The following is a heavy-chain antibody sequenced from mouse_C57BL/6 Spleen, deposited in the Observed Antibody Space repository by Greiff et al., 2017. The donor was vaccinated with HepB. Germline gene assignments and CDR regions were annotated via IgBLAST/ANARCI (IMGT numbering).Heavy chain of an antibody. CDR1: GFTFSSYA. Sequence: DVQLVESGEGLVKPGGSLKLSCAASGFTFSSYAMSWVRQTPEKRLEWVAYISSGGDYIYYADTVKGRFTISRDNARNTLYLQMSSLKSEDTAMYYCTREYDEGAYFDYWGQGTTLTVSS. D-gene: IGHD2-14*01. CDR2: ISSGGDYI. J-gene: IGHJ2*01. V-gene: IGHV5-9-1*02. CDR3: TREYDEGAYFDY.